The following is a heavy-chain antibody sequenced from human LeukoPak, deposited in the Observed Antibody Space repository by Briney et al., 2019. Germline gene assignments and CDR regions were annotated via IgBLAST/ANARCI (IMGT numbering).Heavy chain of an antibody. D-gene: IGHD3-22*01. CDR3: ARGYYDSSGYYLGYYYYGMDV. J-gene: IGHJ6*02. CDR1: GFTFSDYY. V-gene: IGHV3-11*05. CDR2: ISSSSSYT. Sequence: GGSLRLSCAASGFTFSDYYMSWIRQAPGKGLEWVSYISSSSSYTNYADSVKGRFTISRDNAKNSLYLQMNSLRAEDTAVYYCARGYYDSSGYYLGYYYYGMDVWGQGTTVTVSS.